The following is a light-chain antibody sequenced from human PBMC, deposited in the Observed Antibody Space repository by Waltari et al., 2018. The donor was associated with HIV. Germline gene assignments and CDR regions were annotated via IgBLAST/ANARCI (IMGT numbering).Light chain of an antibody. CDR2: GNS. Sequence: QSVLTQPPSVSGAPGQRVTISCTGSSSNIGAGYDVHWYQQLPGTAPKLLSCGNSKRPSGVPDRFPGSKPGTSASLAITGLQAEDEADYYCQSYDSSLSGSVVFGGGTKLTVL. J-gene: IGLJ2*01. V-gene: IGLV1-40*01. CDR3: QSYDSSLSGSVV. CDR1: SSNIGAGYD.